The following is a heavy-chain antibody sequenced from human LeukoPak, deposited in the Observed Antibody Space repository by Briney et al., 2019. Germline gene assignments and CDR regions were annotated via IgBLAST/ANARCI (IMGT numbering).Heavy chain of an antibody. D-gene: IGHD3-9*01. J-gene: IGHJ3*02. V-gene: IGHV3-33*01. CDR3: ARDRTTILSSFDI. CDR2: IWYDGST. Sequence: PGGSLRLSCAASGFTFSNYGMHWVRQAPGKGLEWVAGIWYDGSTYYTDSVKGRITIYRDNSKNTLYLQMNTLGAEDTAVYYCARDRTTILSSFDIWGQGTMVTVSS. CDR1: GFTFSNYG.